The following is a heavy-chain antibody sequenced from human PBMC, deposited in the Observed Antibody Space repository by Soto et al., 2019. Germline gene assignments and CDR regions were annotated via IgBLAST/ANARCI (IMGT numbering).Heavy chain of an antibody. CDR3: ARDLATYYYGSGMGNYGMDV. CDR1: GFTFSSYG. CDR2: IWYDGSNK. J-gene: IGHJ6*02. V-gene: IGHV3-33*01. D-gene: IGHD3-10*01. Sequence: GGSLRLSCAASGFTFSSYGMHWVRQAPGKGLEWVAVIWYDGSNKYYADSVKGRFTISRDNSKNTLYLQMNSLRAEDTAVYYCARDLATYYYGSGMGNYGMDVWGQGTTVTVSS.